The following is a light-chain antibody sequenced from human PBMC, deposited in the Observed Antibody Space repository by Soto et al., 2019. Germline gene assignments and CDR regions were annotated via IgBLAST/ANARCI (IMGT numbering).Light chain of an antibody. CDR2: DAS. CDR1: QSVRSNY. Sequence: EIVLTQSPDTLSLSPGERATLSCRASQSVRSNYLAWYQQKPGQAPRFLIYDASSRATGIPDRFSGSGSGTDFTLTISRLEAEDVAVYYCQQYGSSPLTFGGGTKVEIK. J-gene: IGKJ4*01. V-gene: IGKV3-20*01. CDR3: QQYGSSPLT.